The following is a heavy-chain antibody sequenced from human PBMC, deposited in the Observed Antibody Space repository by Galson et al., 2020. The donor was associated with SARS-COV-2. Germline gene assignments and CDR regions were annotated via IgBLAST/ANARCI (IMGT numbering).Heavy chain of an antibody. CDR1: GGSISNAGYY. D-gene: IGHD6-13*01. J-gene: IGHJ3*02. V-gene: IGHV4-31*03. CDR2: LYFTGSA. CDR3: ARDNRVAAANRGAFDI. Sequence: TLSLTCNVSGGSISNAGYYWACIRQHPGKGLDWLAYLYFTGSAYYNPSLKSRVTISVDTSKNQFSLRLTSVTAADTAVYYCARDNRVAAANRGAFDIWGQGTMVTVSS.